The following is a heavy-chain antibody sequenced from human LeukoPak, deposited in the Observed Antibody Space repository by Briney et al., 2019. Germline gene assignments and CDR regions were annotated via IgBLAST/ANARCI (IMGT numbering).Heavy chain of an antibody. D-gene: IGHD6-13*01. CDR1: GFTFSSYS. J-gene: IGHJ2*01. CDR2: ISSSSSYI. V-gene: IGHV3-21*01. Sequence: GGSLRLSCAASGFTFSSYSMNWVRQAPGKGLEWVSSISSSSSYIYYADSVKGRFTISRDNAKNSLYLQMNSLRAEDTAVYYCARDLAGGYFDLWGRGTLVTVSS. CDR3: ARDLAGGYFDL.